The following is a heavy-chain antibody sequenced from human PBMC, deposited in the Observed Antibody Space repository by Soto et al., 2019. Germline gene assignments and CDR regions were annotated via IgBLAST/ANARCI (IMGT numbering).Heavy chain of an antibody. CDR1: GYTLTSHG. CDR3: ARDLAALAGSDAFDI. V-gene: IGHV1-18*01. Sequence: QVQLVQSGAEVKKPGASVKVSGKASGYTLTSHGISWVRQAPGQGVEWMGWISAYNGNTNYAQKLQGRVTMTTDTSTSTAYMELRSLRSDDTAVYYCARDLAALAGSDAFDIWGQGTMVTVSS. D-gene: IGHD6-19*01. J-gene: IGHJ3*02. CDR2: ISAYNGNT.